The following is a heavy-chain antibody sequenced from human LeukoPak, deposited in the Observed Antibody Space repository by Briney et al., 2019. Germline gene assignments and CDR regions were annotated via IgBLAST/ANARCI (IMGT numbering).Heavy chain of an antibody. J-gene: IGHJ4*02. V-gene: IGHV1-3*04. D-gene: IGHD2-15*01. CDR3: ARVNGYSLDY. CDR2: INTGNGNT. CDR1: GYTFTGFT. Sequence: GASVKVSCKASGYTFTGFTIHWVRQAPGQRLEWMGWINTGNGNTKYSQKFQGRVTITRDTTASTAYMELSSLRSEDTAIYYCARVNGYSLDYWGQGALVTVSS.